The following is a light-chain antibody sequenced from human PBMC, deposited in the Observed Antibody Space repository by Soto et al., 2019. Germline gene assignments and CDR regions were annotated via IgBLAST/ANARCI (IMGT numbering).Light chain of an antibody. V-gene: IGKV3-11*01. CDR2: DAS. J-gene: IGKJ1*01. CDR3: QQRSNWPPWT. Sequence: EIVLTQSPATLSLSPGERATLSCRASQSVSRYLAWYQQKPGQAPRLLIYDASNRATGIPARFSGSGSGTDFTLTISSLEPEDFAVYYCQQRSNWPPWTFGQGTNVEI. CDR1: QSVSRY.